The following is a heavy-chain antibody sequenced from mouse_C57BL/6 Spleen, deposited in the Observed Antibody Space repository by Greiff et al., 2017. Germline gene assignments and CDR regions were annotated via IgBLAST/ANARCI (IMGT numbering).Heavy chain of an antibody. CDR2: IDPETGGT. V-gene: IGHV1-15*01. CDR1: GYTFTDYE. Sequence: QVQLQQSGAELVRPGASVTLSCKASGYTFTDYEMHWVKQTPVHGLEWIGAIDPETGGTAYNQKFKGKAILTADKSSSTAYMEIRSLPSEASAFYFCTSTYYYGSSYSFDDWGQGTTLTVSS. D-gene: IGHD1-1*01. CDR3: TSTYYYGSSYSFDD. J-gene: IGHJ2*01.